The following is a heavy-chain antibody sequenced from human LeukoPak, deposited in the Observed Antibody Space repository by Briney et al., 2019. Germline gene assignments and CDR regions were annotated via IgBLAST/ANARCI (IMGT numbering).Heavy chain of an antibody. CDR2: IYTSGST. Sequence: SETLSLTCTVSGGSISSYYWSWIRQPAGKGLEWIGRIYTSGSTNYNPSLKSRVTISVDTSKNQFSLKLSSVTAADTAVYYCARVRYCGGDCYSYYFDYWGQGTLVTVSS. CDR3: ARVRYCGGDCYSYYFDY. V-gene: IGHV4-4*07. J-gene: IGHJ4*02. CDR1: GGSISSYY. D-gene: IGHD2-21*02.